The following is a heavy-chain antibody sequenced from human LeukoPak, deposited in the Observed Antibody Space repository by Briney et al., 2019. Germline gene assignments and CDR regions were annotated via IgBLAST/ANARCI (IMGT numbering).Heavy chain of an antibody. CDR2: IIPILGIA. Sequence: SVKVSCKASGGTFSSYAISWVRQAPGQGLEWMGRIIPILGIANYAQKFQGRVTITADKSTSTAYMELSSLRSEDTAVYYCAREEGRYYGSGWFDPWGQGTLVTVSS. CDR3: AREEGRYYGSGWFDP. CDR1: GGTFSSYA. D-gene: IGHD3-10*01. V-gene: IGHV1-69*04. J-gene: IGHJ5*02.